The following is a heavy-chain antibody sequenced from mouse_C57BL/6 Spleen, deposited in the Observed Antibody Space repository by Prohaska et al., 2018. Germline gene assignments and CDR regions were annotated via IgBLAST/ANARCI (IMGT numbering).Heavy chain of an antibody. CDR2: IDPSDSDT. D-gene: IGHD3-3*01. CDR3: ARGAGPSDY. CDR1: GYTFTSYW. Sequence: QVQLQQPGAELVKPGASVKLSCKASGYTFTSYWMQWVKQRPGQGLEWIGEIDPSDSDTNYNQKFKGKATLTVDTSASTAYMQLSSLTSEDSAVYYCARGAGPSDYWGQGTTLTVSS. J-gene: IGHJ2*01. V-gene: IGHV1-50*01.